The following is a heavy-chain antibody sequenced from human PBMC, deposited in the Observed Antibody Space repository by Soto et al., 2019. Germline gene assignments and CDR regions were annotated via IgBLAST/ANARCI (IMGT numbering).Heavy chain of an antibody. CDR3: ARSGHAFGGVI. CDR1: GASMNTYY. Sequence: QVQLQESGPGLVKPSETLSLICTVSGASMNTYYGSWIRQPPGKGLEYIGYIFYSGSADYNPSLRSRVTMSVDTANNQFSLKLRSVTAAATAVYYCARSGHAFGGVIWGQGILVTVSS. D-gene: IGHD3-16*01. V-gene: IGHV4-59*01. CDR2: IFYSGSA. J-gene: IGHJ4*02.